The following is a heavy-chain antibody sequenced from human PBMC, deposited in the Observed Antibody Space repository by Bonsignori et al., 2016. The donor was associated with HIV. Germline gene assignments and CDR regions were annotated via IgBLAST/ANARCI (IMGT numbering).Heavy chain of an antibody. Sequence: WVRQAPGQGLEWMGGIIPILGTANYAQKFQGRVTITTDESTSTAYMELSSLRSEDTAVYYCARGHSPGYSLYMDVWGKGTTVTVSS. CDR2: IIPILGTA. D-gene: IGHD6-13*01. J-gene: IGHJ6*03. CDR3: ARGHSPGYSLYMDV. V-gene: IGHV1-69*05.